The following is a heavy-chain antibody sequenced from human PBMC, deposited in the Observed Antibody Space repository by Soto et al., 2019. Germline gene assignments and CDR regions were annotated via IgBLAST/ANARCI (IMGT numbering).Heavy chain of an antibody. CDR2: IRSNGGTT. V-gene: IGHV3-64D*06. Sequence: PRLSCSASGFTFSNYVMHWVRQAPGKGLEYVSAIRSNGGTTYYADSVKGRFTISRDNSKNTLYLQMTSLRAEDTAVYYCSRGELLSSGAFFDYCGQGPLVTVYS. D-gene: IGHD1-26*01. J-gene: IGHJ4*02. CDR1: GFTFSNYV. CDR3: SRGELLSSGAFFDY.